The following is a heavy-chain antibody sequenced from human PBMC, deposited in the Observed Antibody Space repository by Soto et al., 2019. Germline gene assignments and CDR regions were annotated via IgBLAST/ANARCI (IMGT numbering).Heavy chain of an antibody. CDR1: GGTFSCYT. Sequence: QFQLVQSGAEVKKPGSSVKVSCKASGGTFSCYTISLLRPAPGQGLEGMGRIIPILGIANYAQKFQGRVTSTAYKYMSNAYIELSSLRSEDTAVYYCSRDRTLGLGLEAFDIWGQGTMVTVYS. V-gene: IGHV1-69*08. J-gene: IGHJ3*02. CDR3: SRDRTLGLGLEAFDI. D-gene: IGHD3-10*01. CDR2: IIPILGIA.